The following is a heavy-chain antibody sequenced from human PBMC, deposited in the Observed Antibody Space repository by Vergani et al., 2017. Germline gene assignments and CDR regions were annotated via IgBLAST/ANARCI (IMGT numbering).Heavy chain of an antibody. V-gene: IGHV2-26*01. CDR1: GFSLSNARMG. J-gene: IGHJ4*02. Sequence: QITLKESGPTLVKPTETLTLTCTVSGFSLSNARMGVSWIRQPPGKALEWLAHIFSNDEKSYSTSLKSRLTISKDTSKSQVVLTMTNMDPVDTATYYCARIWRPRGGDCQTIDDWGQGTLVTVSS. CDR3: ARIWRPRGGDCQTIDD. D-gene: IGHD2-21*02. CDR2: IFSNDEK.